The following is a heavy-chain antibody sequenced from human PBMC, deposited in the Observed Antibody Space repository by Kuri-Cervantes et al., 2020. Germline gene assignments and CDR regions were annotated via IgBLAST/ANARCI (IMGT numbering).Heavy chain of an antibody. D-gene: IGHD2-2*01. CDR3: ARVPAAKVWTVGDYYGMDV. J-gene: IGHJ6*02. CDR1: GYTFTGYY. CDR2: MNPNSGNT. V-gene: IGHV1-8*02. Sequence: ASVKVSCKASGYTFTGYYMHWVRQAPGQGLEWMGWMNPNSGNTGYAQKFQGRVTMTRNTSIGTAYMELSSLRSEDTAVYYCARVPAAKVWTVGDYYGMDVWGQGTTVTVSS.